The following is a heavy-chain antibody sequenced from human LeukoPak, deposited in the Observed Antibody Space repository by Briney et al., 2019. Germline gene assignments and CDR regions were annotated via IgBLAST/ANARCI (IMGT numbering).Heavy chain of an antibody. CDR2: FDPEDGEI. Sequence: ASVKVSSKVFGYSLTELSMHWVRQAPGKGLEWMGGFDPEDGEIIYAQKFQGRVTMTEDTSTDTAYMELSSLRSEDTAVYYCADQVGATRDLDYWGQGTLVTVSS. CDR3: ADQVGATRDLDY. CDR1: GYSLTELS. J-gene: IGHJ4*02. D-gene: IGHD1-26*01. V-gene: IGHV1-24*01.